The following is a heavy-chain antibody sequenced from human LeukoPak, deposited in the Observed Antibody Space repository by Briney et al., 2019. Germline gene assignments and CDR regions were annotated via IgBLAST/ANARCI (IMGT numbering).Heavy chain of an antibody. J-gene: IGHJ5*02. Sequence: GGSLRLSCAASGFSLSSYDMNWVRQAPGKGLEWVSSISTTSTYIYYRYSVKGRFTISRDNARNSLYLQMNGLRAEDTAVYYCARADRFSSTCYLRSSWFDPWGQGTLVTVSS. CDR2: ISTTSTYI. D-gene: IGHD2-21*01. CDR3: ARADRFSSTCYLRSSWFDP. CDR1: GFSLSSYD. V-gene: IGHV3-21*01.